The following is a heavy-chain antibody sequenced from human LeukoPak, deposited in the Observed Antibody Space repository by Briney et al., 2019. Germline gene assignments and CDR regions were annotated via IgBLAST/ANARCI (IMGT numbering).Heavy chain of an antibody. V-gene: IGHV1-2*02. CDR2: INPNSGGT. CDR1: GYTFTAYY. CDR3: ASSARGFGENGAFDI. Sequence: ASVRVSCKASGYTFTAYYMHWVRQAPGQGLEWMGWINPNSGGTNYAQKFKGRVTMTRDTSISTAYMDLYRLRSDDTAVYYCASSARGFGENGAFDIWGQGTMVTVSS. D-gene: IGHD3-10*01. J-gene: IGHJ3*02.